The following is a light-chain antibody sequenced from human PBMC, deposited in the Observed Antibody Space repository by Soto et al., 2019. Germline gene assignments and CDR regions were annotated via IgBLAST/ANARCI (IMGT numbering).Light chain of an antibody. CDR2: GAS. J-gene: IGKJ1*01. CDR3: QQYGNSFVG. CDR1: QSVSSTY. Sequence: EIVLTQSPGTLSLSPGERATLSCRASQSVSSTYLAWYQHRPGQAPRLLIYGASSRATGIPDRFSGSGSGTDFTLIISRLEPEDFAVYYWQQYGNSFVGFGQGTKVGIK. V-gene: IGKV3-20*01.